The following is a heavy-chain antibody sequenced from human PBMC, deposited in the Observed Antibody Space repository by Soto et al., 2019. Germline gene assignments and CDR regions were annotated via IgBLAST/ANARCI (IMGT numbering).Heavy chain of an antibody. V-gene: IGHV3-48*01. CDR3: ARGWLGGGASIGGDY. J-gene: IGHJ4*02. CDR2: ISSSSGPI. CDR1: GFTFSSYS. Sequence: EVQLVEFGGGLVQPGGSLRLSCAASGFTFSSYSMNWVRQAPGKGLEWVSYISSSSGPIYYADSVKGRFTIARDNAKNSLYLQMNSLRAEDTAVYYWARGWLGGGASIGGDYWGQGTLVTVSS. D-gene: IGHD3-16*01.